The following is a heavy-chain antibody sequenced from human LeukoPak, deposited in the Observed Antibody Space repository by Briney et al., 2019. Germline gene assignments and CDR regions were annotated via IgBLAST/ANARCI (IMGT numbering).Heavy chain of an antibody. CDR1: GGSFSGYY. V-gene: IGHV4-34*01. J-gene: IGHJ6*02. Sequence: PSETLSLTCAVYGGSFSGYYWSWIRQPPGKGLEWIGEINHSGSTNYNPSLKSRVTISVDTSKNQFSLKLSSVTAADTAVYYCARGSFHCSSTSCYETYYYYYSMDVWGQGTTVTVSS. CDR2: INHSGST. CDR3: ARGSFHCSSTSCYETYYYYYSMDV. D-gene: IGHD2-2*01.